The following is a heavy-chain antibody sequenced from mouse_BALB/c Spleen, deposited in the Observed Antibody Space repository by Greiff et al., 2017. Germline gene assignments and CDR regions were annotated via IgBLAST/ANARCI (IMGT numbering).Heavy chain of an antibody. CDR1: GYTFTSYY. Sequence: QVQLQQPGAELVKPGASVKLSCKASGYTFTSYYMYWVKQRPGQGLEWIGGINPSNGGTNFNEKFKSKATLTVDKSSSTAYMQVSSLTSEDSAVYYCARGDADDAMDYWGQGTSVTVSS. CDR3: ARGDADDAMDY. J-gene: IGHJ4*01. CDR2: INPSNGGT. V-gene: IGHV1S81*02.